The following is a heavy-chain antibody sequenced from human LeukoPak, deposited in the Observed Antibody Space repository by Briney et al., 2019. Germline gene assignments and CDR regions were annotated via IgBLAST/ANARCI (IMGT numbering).Heavy chain of an antibody. CDR3: ARAAGLANSPAFDY. V-gene: IGHV4-59*01. J-gene: IGHJ4*02. CDR1: GGSINSFY. D-gene: IGHD1-1*01. CDR2: IYSSGTT. Sequence: KPSETLSLTCTVSGGSINSFYWNWIRQPPGKGLEWIRYIYSSGTTNYNPSLRSRVTISIDASKNQFSLKLGSLTAADTAIYYCARAAGLANSPAFDYWGQGAPVTVSS.